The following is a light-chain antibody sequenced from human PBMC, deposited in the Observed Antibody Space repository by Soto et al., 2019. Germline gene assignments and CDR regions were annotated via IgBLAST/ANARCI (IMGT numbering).Light chain of an antibody. Sequence: DIQMTQSPSSLSASLGDRVTITCRASQPINNYLNWYQQKPGKAPKHLIYAASSLQSEVPSRFSGSGSGTDFTLIISSLQPEDFATYYCQQSYNTPRTFGQGTKVEIK. CDR2: AAS. CDR1: QPINNY. J-gene: IGKJ1*01. CDR3: QQSYNTPRT. V-gene: IGKV1-39*01.